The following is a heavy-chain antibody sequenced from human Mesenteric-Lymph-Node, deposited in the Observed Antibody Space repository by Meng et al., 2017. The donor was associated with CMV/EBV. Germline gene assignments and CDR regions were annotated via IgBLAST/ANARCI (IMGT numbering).Heavy chain of an antibody. V-gene: IGHV4-34*01. CDR2: INDSGIT. Sequence: SETLSLTCAVYGGSFSDYYCSWIRQPPGKGLEWIGDINDSGITNYNPSLKSRVTISVDTSKNQFSLKLSSVTAADTAVYYCARDWWRTKGWDLNWFDPWGQGTLVTVSS. CDR3: ARDWWRTKGWDLNWFDP. CDR1: GGSFSDYY. D-gene: IGHD2-8*02. J-gene: IGHJ5*02.